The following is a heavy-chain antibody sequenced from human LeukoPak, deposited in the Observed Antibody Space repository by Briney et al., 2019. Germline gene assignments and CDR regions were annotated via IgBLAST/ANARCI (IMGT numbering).Heavy chain of an antibody. J-gene: IGHJ4*02. CDR2: IKEDGTAK. CDR3: ARGGDKDY. CDR1: GFTFSSSW. D-gene: IGHD3-10*01. Sequence: GGSLRLSCAASGFTFSSSWMAWVRQAPGKGLEWVGNIKEDGTAKNYVVSVRGRFTISRDNAKNSLYLQMNSLRGKDTAVYYCARGGDKDYWGQGTLVTVSS. V-gene: IGHV3-7*01.